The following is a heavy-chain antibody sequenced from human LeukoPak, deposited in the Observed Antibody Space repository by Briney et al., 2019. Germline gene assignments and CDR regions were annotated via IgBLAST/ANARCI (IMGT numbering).Heavy chain of an antibody. Sequence: ASVKVSCKASGYTFTRYYLHWVRQATGQGLEWMGWMNPNSGNTGYAQKFQGRVTMTRNTSISTAYMELSSLRSEDTAVYYCAKDFGRNLGGPGYWGRGTLVIVSS. V-gene: IGHV1-8*01. J-gene: IGHJ4*02. D-gene: IGHD1-14*01. CDR2: MNPNSGNT. CDR3: AKDFGRNLGGPGY. CDR1: GYTFTRYY.